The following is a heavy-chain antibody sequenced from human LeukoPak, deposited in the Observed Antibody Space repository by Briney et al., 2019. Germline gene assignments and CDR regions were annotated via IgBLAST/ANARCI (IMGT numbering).Heavy chain of an antibody. Sequence: GGSLRLSCAASGFTFSNAWMSWVRQAPGKGLEWVGRIKSKTDGGTTDYAAPVKGRFTISRDDSKNTLYLQMNSLKTEDTAVYYCTTVLRYFDWLAETDYWGQGTLVTVSS. CDR1: GFTFSNAW. J-gene: IGHJ4*02. CDR2: IKSKTDGGTT. CDR3: TTVLRYFDWLAETDY. D-gene: IGHD3-9*01. V-gene: IGHV3-15*01.